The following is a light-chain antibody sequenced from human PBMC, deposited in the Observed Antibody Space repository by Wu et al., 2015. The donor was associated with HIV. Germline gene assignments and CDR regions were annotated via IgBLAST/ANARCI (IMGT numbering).Light chain of an antibody. CDR2: GAS. CDR3: QQYGSSRT. V-gene: IGKV3-20*01. Sequence: EIVLTQSPDTLSVSPGERVTLSCRASQSVNNNFLAWYQQKPGQAPSLLIYGASIRATDIPGRFSGSGSGTEFTLTISRLGPEDVAVYYCQQYGSSRTFGQGTKLEIK. J-gene: IGKJ2*01. CDR1: QSVNNNF.